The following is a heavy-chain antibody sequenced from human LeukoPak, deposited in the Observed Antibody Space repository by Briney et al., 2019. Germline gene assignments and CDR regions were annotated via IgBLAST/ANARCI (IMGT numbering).Heavy chain of an antibody. D-gene: IGHD4-17*01. V-gene: IGHV4-31*03. CDR1: GGSISSGGYY. Sequence: PSETLSLTCTVSGGSISSGGYYWSWIRQHPGKGLEWIGYIYYSGSTYYNPSLKSRVTISVDTSKNQFSLKLSSVTAADTAVYYCARDRGGDYANHHLGAYFDLWGRGTLVTVSS. CDR3: ARDRGGDYANHHLGAYFDL. CDR2: IYYSGST. J-gene: IGHJ2*01.